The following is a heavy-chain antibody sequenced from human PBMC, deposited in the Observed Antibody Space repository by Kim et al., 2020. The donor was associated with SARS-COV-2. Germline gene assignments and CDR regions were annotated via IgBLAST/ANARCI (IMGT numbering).Heavy chain of an antibody. D-gene: IGHD3-10*01. V-gene: IGHV1-18*04. CDR1: GYTFTSYG. Sequence: ASVKVSCKASGYTFTSYGISWVRQAPGQGLEWMGWISAYNGNTNYAQKLQGRVTMTTDTSTSTAYMELRSLRSDDTAVYYCARGISPSYYYGSGSSNWFDPWGQGTLVTVSS. CDR3: ARGISPSYYYGSGSSNWFDP. J-gene: IGHJ5*02. CDR2: ISAYNGNT.